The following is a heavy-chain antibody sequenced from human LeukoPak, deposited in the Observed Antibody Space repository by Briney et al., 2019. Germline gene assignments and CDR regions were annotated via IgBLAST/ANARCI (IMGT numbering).Heavy chain of an antibody. V-gene: IGHV4-34*01. D-gene: IGHD3-22*01. Sequence: SETLSLTCAAYGGSFSGYYWSWIRQPPGKGLEWIGEINHSGSTNYNPSLKSRVTISVDTSKNQFSLKLSSVTAADTAVYYCAREDPYYDSSGYLKGFDYWGQGTLVTVSS. CDR3: AREDPYYDSSGYLKGFDY. CDR1: GGSFSGYY. CDR2: INHSGST. J-gene: IGHJ4*02.